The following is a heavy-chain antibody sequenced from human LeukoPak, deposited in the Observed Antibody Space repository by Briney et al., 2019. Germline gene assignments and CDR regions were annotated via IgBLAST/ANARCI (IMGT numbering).Heavy chain of an antibody. Sequence: GGSLRLSCAASGFTFSSYAMSWVRQAPGKGLEWVSAISGGGGSTYYADSVKGRFTISRDNSKNTLYLQMNSLRAEGTAVYYCAKKITMVRGPSGFDYWGQGTLVTVSS. CDR1: GFTFSSYA. CDR2: ISGGGGST. D-gene: IGHD3-10*01. J-gene: IGHJ4*02. CDR3: AKKITMVRGPSGFDY. V-gene: IGHV3-23*01.